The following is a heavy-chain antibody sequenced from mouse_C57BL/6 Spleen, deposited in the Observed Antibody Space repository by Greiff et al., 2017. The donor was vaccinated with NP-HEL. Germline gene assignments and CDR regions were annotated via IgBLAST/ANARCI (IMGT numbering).Heavy chain of an antibody. V-gene: IGHV1-64*01. CDR3: ARRLYGSSYDWYFDV. CDR1: GYTFTSYW. Sequence: QIQLQQSGAELVKPGASVKLSCKASGYTFTSYWMHWVKQRPGQGLEWIGMIHPNSGSTNYNEKFKSKATLTVDKSSSTAYMQLSSLTSEDSAVYYCARRLYGSSYDWYFDVWGTGTTVTVSS. CDR2: IHPNSGST. D-gene: IGHD1-1*01. J-gene: IGHJ1*03.